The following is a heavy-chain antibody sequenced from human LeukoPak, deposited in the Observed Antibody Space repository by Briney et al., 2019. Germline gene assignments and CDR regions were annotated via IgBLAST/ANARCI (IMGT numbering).Heavy chain of an antibody. CDR2: IYGSGST. Sequence: SETLSLTCTVSGGSISSSYWSWIRQPPGKGLQWIGYIYGSGSTNYNPSLKSRVTISEDTSKNLFSLKLSSVTAADTAVYYCARLQYTGSYYPDYWGQGILVTVSS. V-gene: IGHV4-59*08. CDR1: GGSISSSY. D-gene: IGHD1-26*01. J-gene: IGHJ4*02. CDR3: ARLQYTGSYYPDY.